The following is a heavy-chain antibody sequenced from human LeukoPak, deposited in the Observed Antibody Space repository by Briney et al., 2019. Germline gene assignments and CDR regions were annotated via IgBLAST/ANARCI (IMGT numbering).Heavy chain of an antibody. CDR1: GGSISSYY. CDR3: ARRDSSSWYQEDWFDP. D-gene: IGHD6-13*01. Sequence: ETLSLTCTVSGGSISSYYRSWIRQPPGKGLEWIGYIYYSGSTNYNPSLKSRVTISVDTSKNQFSLKLSSVTAADTAVYYCARRDSSSWYQEDWFDPWGQGTLVTVSS. V-gene: IGHV4-59*01. J-gene: IGHJ5*02. CDR2: IYYSGST.